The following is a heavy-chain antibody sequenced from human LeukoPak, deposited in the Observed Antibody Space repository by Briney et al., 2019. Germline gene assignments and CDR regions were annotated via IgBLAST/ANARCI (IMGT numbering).Heavy chain of an antibody. CDR3: AKEANIVVVPAALYYYYGMDV. Sequence: GGSLRLSCAASGFTFSSYSMNWVRQAPGKGLEWVSYISSSSSTIYYADSVKGRFTISRDNAKNSLYLQMNSLRAEDTAVYYCAKEANIVVVPAALYYYYGMDVWGQGTTVTVSS. V-gene: IGHV3-48*01. CDR1: GFTFSSYS. CDR2: ISSSSSTI. D-gene: IGHD2-2*01. J-gene: IGHJ6*02.